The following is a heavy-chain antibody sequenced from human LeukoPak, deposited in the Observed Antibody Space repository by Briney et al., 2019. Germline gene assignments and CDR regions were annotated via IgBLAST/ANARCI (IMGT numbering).Heavy chain of an antibody. CDR3: ARDPYSGTYGDTYYYYMDV. V-gene: IGHV3-23*01. D-gene: IGHD1-26*01. J-gene: IGHJ6*03. CDR1: GFTFSSYA. CDR2: ISDSRSYT. Sequence: GGSLRLSCAASGFTFSSYAMSWVRRAPGKGLEWVSAISDSRSYTYYADSVKGRFTISRDNSKNTLYLQMNSLRAEDTAVYYCARDPYSGTYGDTYYYYMDVWGKGTTVTVSS.